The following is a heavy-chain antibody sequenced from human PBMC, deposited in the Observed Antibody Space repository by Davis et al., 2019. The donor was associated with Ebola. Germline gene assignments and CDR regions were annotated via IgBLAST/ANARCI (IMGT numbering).Heavy chain of an antibody. D-gene: IGHD5-12*01. CDR3: VRDSGYYSHDY. CDR1: GFTFSNFH. Sequence: GESLKISCAASGFTFSNFHIHWVRHTPGKGQVWVARIDPDGTGTNYADSVKGRFTISRDNAKNTLSLQMNSLRVEDTAVYYCVRDSGYYSHDYWGHGTLVTVSS. J-gene: IGHJ4*01. CDR2: IDPDGTGT. V-gene: IGHV3-74*01.